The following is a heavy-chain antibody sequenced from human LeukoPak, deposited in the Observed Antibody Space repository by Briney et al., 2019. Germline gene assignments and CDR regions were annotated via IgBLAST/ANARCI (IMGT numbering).Heavy chain of an antibody. V-gene: IGHV3-7*01. Sequence: PGGSLRLSCTASGFAFGDYAMSWVRQAPGKGLEWVANVKYDGSGKYYADSVKGRFTISRDDAKNSLYLEMNRLRVEDTAVYYCARDLFSGSYQEDFWGQGTLVTVSS. J-gene: IGHJ4*02. CDR1: GFAFGDYA. CDR3: ARDLFSGSYQEDF. D-gene: IGHD1-26*01. CDR2: VKYDGSGK.